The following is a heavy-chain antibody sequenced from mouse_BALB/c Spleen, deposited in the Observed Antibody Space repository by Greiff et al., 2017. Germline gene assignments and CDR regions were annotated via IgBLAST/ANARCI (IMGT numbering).Heavy chain of an antibody. Sequence: DVQLQESGPGLVKPSQSLSLTCTVTGYSITSDYAWNWIRQFPGNKLEWMGYISYSGSTSYNPSLKSRISITRDTSKNQFFLQLNSVTTEDTATYYCARGEIGPYWYFDVWGAGTTVTVSS. J-gene: IGHJ1*01. V-gene: IGHV3-2*02. CDR2: ISYSGST. CDR3: ARGEIGPYWYFDV. CDR1: GYSITSDYA.